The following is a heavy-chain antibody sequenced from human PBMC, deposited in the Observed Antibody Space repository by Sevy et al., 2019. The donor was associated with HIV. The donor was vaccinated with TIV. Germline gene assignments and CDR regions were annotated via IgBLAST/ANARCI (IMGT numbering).Heavy chain of an antibody. CDR2: ISSSSSYI. J-gene: IGHJ4*02. CDR1: GFTFSSYS. D-gene: IGHD6-25*01. CDR3: ARERGHSGYLIEYYFDY. Sequence: GGSLRLSCAASGFTFSSYSMNWVRQAPGKGLEWVSSISSSSSYIYYADSVKGRFTISRDNAKNSLYLQMNSLRAEDTAVYYCARERGHSGYLIEYYFDYWGQGTLVTVS. V-gene: IGHV3-21*01.